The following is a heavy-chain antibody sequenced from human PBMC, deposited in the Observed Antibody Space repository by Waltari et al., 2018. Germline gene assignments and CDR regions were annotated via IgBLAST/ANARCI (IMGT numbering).Heavy chain of an antibody. CDR3: ARAGLLGAFDV. D-gene: IGHD2-15*01. J-gene: IGHJ3*01. CDR2: INNDGSST. CDR1: GSSFRRPW. Sequence: EVQLVEPGGGLVQPGGSLRFSCAASGSSFRRPWIHWVRQFPGKGLMWVSRINNDGSSTVYADSVKGRFTISRGDAKNTVSLQMNNLSAEDTALYYCARAGLLGAFDVWGQGTMVTVSS. V-gene: IGHV3-74*03.